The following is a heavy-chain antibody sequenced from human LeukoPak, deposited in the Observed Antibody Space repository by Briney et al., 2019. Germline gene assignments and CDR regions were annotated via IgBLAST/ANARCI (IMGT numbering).Heavy chain of an antibody. D-gene: IGHD6-13*01. CDR3: AREVAAAGTGHDAFDI. Sequence: ASVKVSCKASGYTFTGYYMHWVRQAPGQGLEWMGWINPNSGGTNYAQKFQGRVTMTRDTSIMTAYMELSRLISDAAAVDYCAREVAAAGTGHDAFDIWGQGTMVTVSS. CDR1: GYTFTGYY. J-gene: IGHJ3*02. CDR2: INPNSGGT. V-gene: IGHV1-2*02.